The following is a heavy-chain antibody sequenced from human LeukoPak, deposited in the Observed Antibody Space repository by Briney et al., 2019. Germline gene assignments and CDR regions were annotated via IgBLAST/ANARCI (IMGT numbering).Heavy chain of an antibody. J-gene: IGHJ6*03. Sequence: GGSLRLSCAASGFTVSNNYMSWVRQAPGKGLEWLSVIYSDGSTYYVDSVKGRFTISRDNSKNTLYLQMNSLRVEDTAVYYCARRGDRLCTSLNCPPRNYFFYMDVWGSGTTVAVSS. CDR3: ARRGDRLCTSLNCPPRNYFFYMDV. CDR1: GFTVSNNY. CDR2: IYSDGST. V-gene: IGHV3-53*01. D-gene: IGHD2-8*01.